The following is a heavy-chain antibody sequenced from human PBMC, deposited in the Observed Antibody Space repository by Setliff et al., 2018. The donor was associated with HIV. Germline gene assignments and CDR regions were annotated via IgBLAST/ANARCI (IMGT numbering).Heavy chain of an antibody. Sequence: GESLKISCKGSGYRFTNYWIGWVRQMPGKGLEWMGIISPGDFDIRYSPSFQGQVTISADESISTAYLQWRSLKASDTAIYYCARQWLAAAGTLDDASDIWGQGTMVTVSS. CDR1: GYRFTNYW. J-gene: IGHJ3*02. CDR2: ISPGDFDI. D-gene: IGHD6-13*01. CDR3: ARQWLAAAGTLDDASDI. V-gene: IGHV5-51*01.